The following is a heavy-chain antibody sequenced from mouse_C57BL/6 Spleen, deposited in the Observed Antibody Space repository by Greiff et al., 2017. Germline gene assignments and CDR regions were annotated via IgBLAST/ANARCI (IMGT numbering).Heavy chain of an antibody. CDR1: GYTFTSYW. Sequence: QVQLQQPGAELVKPGASVKMSCKASGYTFTSYWITWVKQRPGQGLEWIGDIYPGSGSTNYNEKFKSKATLAVDTSSSTAYLQLRSLASEDSAVYDCSLDGQAWFAYWGQGTLVTVSA. D-gene: IGHD2-3*01. CDR2: IYPGSGST. CDR3: SLDGQAWFAY. V-gene: IGHV1-55*01. J-gene: IGHJ3*01.